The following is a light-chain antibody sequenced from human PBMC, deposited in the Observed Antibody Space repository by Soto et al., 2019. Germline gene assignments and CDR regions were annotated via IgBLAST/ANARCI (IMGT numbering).Light chain of an antibody. J-gene: IGLJ2*01. V-gene: IGLV3-1*01. CDR1: KLGEKY. CDR2: EDI. Sequence: SYELTQPPSVSVSPGHTASITCSGDKLGEKYACWYQQKPGQSPVLVIYEDIKRPSGIPERFSGSNSGNTATLTISGTQAMDEADYYCQAWDSSTVVFGRGTKLTVL. CDR3: QAWDSSTVV.